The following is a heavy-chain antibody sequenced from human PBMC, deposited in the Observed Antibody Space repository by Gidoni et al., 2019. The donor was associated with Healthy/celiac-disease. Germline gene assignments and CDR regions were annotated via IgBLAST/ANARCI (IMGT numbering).Heavy chain of an antibody. CDR1: GFPFSSYA. Sequence: EVQLLESGGGLVQPGGSLRLSCAASGFPFSSYAMSWVRQAPGKGLEWVSAISGSGGSTYYADSVKGRFTISRDNSKNTLYLQMNSLRAEDTAVYYCAKGQSTIGRYFDWLLSFDYWGQGTLVTVSS. D-gene: IGHD3-9*01. CDR3: AKGQSTIGRYFDWLLSFDY. J-gene: IGHJ4*02. V-gene: IGHV3-23*01. CDR2: ISGSGGST.